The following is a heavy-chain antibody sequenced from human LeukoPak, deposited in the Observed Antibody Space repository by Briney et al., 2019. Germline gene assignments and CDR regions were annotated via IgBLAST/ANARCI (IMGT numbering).Heavy chain of an antibody. CDR1: GFTFRDYA. V-gene: IGHV3-49*03. Sequence: GRSLRLSCIASGFTFRDYAMSWFRQAPGKGLEWVGFIRSRTYGETAEYAASVKGRFTISRDDSNSVAYLQMHSLKTEDTAVYYCSRLLVSGWYESRTLDYWGQGTLVTVSS. J-gene: IGHJ4*02. CDR3: SRLLVSGWYESRTLDY. D-gene: IGHD6-19*01. CDR2: IRSRTYGETA.